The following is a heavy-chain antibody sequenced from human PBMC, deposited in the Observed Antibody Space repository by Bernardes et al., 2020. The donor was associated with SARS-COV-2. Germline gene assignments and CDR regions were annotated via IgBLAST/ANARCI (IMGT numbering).Heavy chain of an antibody. CDR2: IDTYNGNT. CDR3: ARDSIVVAVVFTADF. D-gene: IGHD2-15*01. J-gene: IGHJ4*02. Sequence: AALKVSCKASGYTFTTYGISWVRQAPGQGLEWMGWIDTYNGNTNYAQKFQGRVTMTTDTSTSTAYMELRSLGSDDTAVYYCARDSIVVAVVFTADFWGQGTLVTVSS. V-gene: IGHV1-18*01. CDR1: GYTFTTYG.